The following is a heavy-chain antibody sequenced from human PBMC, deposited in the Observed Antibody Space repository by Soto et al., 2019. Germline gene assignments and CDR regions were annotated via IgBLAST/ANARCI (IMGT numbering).Heavy chain of an antibody. Sequence: ASVKVSCKASGYSFTGYSMHWVRQAPGKGLEWVGGFDPEDGETIYAQKFQGRVTMTEDTSTDTAYMELSSLRSEDTAVYYCATATAGSLDAFDIWGQGTMVTVSS. CDR1: GYSFTGYS. D-gene: IGHD6-13*01. CDR3: ATATAGSLDAFDI. CDR2: FDPEDGET. J-gene: IGHJ3*02. V-gene: IGHV1-24*01.